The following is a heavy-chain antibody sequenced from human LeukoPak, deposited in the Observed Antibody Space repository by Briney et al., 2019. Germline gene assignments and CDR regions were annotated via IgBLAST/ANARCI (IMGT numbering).Heavy chain of an antibody. Sequence: GGSLRLSCAASGFIFSDYWMHWVRHGPGKGLVWISRIKSDGSSTSYAESVKGRFTISRDNAKNTVYVHMNSLRDEDTAVYYCARGGRYAYFLDYWGQGTLVTVSS. CDR1: GFIFSDYW. V-gene: IGHV3-74*01. D-gene: IGHD3-16*01. J-gene: IGHJ4*02. CDR3: ARGGRYAYFLDY. CDR2: IKSDGSST.